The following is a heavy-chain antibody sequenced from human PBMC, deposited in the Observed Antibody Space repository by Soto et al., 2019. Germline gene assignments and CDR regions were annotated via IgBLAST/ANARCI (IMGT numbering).Heavy chain of an antibody. CDR1: GFTFSDHY. D-gene: IGHD1-7*01. CDR3: ARRITGTPPADGGS. Sequence: EVQLVESGGYLVQPGGSLRLSCAVSGFTFSDHYMNWVSQAPGKRLEWVGRIRNIANSYTTDYAASVKGRFTISRDDSKNSLYLQMNSLKTEDTAMYYCARRITGTPPADGGSWGQGTLVTVSS. J-gene: IGHJ5*02. V-gene: IGHV3-72*01. CDR2: IRNIANSYTT.